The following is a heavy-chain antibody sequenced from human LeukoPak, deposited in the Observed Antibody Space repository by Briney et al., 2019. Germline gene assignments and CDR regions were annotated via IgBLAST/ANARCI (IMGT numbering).Heavy chain of an antibody. Sequence: SETLSLTCAVYGGSLSGYYWTWIRQPPGKGLEWIGEINHSGSTNYNPSLKSRVTISVDTSKSQFSLKLSSVTAADTAVYYCARTIAVAGTLYYYCGMDVWGKGTTVTVSS. CDR1: GGSLSGYY. D-gene: IGHD6-19*01. J-gene: IGHJ6*04. CDR3: ARTIAVAGTLYYYCGMDV. V-gene: IGHV4-34*01. CDR2: INHSGST.